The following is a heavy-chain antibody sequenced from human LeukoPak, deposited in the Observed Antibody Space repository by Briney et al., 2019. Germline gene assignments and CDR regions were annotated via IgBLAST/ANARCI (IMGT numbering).Heavy chain of an antibody. D-gene: IGHD3-22*01. CDR2: INPNSGGT. CDR1: GYTFTGYY. Sequence: ASVKVSCKASGYTFTGYYMHWVRQAPGQGLEWMGWINPNSGGTNYAQKFQGRVTMTRDTSISTAYMELSRLRPDDTAVYYCATYDSSGYGPYYFDYWGQGTLVTVSS. J-gene: IGHJ4*02. CDR3: ATYDSSGYGPYYFDY. V-gene: IGHV1-2*02.